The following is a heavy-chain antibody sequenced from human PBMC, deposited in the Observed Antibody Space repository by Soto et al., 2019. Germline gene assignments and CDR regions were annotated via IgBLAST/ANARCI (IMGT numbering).Heavy chain of an antibody. V-gene: IGHV1-18*01. Sequence: ASVKVSCKASGYTFTSYGISWVRQAPGQGLEWMGGISADNGKTIYAQKFKGRVTMTEDTSTSTAYMELSSLRSEDTAVYYCATAAYCSSTSCYVSRANWFDPWGQGTLVTVSS. CDR1: GYTFTSYG. J-gene: IGHJ5*02. CDR2: ISADNGKT. D-gene: IGHD2-2*01. CDR3: ATAAYCSSTSCYVSRANWFDP.